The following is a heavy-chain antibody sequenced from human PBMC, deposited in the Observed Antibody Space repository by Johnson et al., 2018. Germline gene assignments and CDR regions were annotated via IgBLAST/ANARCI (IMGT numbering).Heavy chain of an antibody. V-gene: IGHV4-59*01. CDR1: GDSIHSYY. J-gene: IGHJ3*02. Sequence: QVQLQESGPGLVKPSETLSLTCGVSGDSIHSYYWAWIRQPPGKGLEWIGYVFYTGETRYNPSLNRRVTISLDPSQKQFSLRLPSGTPADTAMYYCARAKGYGSKGYPQDALDIWARGTMGTVAS. CDR3: ARAKGYGSKGYPQDALDI. CDR2: VFYTGET. D-gene: IGHD3-22*01.